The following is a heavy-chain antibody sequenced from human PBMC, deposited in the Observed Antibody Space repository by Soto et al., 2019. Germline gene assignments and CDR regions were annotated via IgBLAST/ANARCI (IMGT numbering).Heavy chain of an antibody. D-gene: IGHD3-10*01. J-gene: IGHJ3*02. V-gene: IGHV1-69*13. CDR1: GGTFSSYA. CDR3: AFLSAGPPGRGAFDI. CDR2: IIPIFGTA. Sequence: GASVKVSCKASGGTFSSYAISWVRQAPGQGLEWMGGIIPIFGTANYAQKFQGRVTITADESTSTAYMELSSLRSDDTAVYYCAFLSAGPPGRGAFDIWGQGSMLPVSS.